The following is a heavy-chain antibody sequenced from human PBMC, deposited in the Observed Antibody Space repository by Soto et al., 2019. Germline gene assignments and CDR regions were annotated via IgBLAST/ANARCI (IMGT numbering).Heavy chain of an antibody. Sequence: QVQLVQSGAEVKKPGASVEVSCKASGYPFTDYYMHWVRQAPGQGLEWMGWINPNSGGTYYAQKFQGRVAMTRDTSISTAYMDLSRLRSDDTAVDYCARSVSTIAARPDYWGQGTLVTFSS. CDR2: INPNSGGT. D-gene: IGHD6-6*01. CDR3: ARSVSTIAARPDY. V-gene: IGHV1-2*02. CDR1: GYPFTDYY. J-gene: IGHJ4*02.